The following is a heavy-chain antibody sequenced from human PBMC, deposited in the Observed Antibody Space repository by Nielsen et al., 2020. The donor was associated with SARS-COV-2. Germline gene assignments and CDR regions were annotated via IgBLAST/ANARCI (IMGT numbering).Heavy chain of an antibody. V-gene: IGHV1-3*01. CDR1: GYTFTNYI. D-gene: IGHD3-10*01. CDR2: FNAGNGNT. CDR3: ARRRGSMVRGLVLGAAHYSDY. J-gene: IGHJ4*02. Sequence: ASVKVSCKTSGYTFTNYIMHWVRQAPGQRLEWMGWFNAGNGNTQYSQYFQGRVTFTRDTSASIAYMELTSLRSEDTAMYFCARRRGSMVRGLVLGAAHYSDYWGQGTLVTVSS.